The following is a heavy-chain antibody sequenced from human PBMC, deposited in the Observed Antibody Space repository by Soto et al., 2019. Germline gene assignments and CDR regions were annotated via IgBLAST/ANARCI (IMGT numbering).Heavy chain of an antibody. CDR1: GGSISSGGYY. CDR2: IYYSGST. Sequence: SETLSLTCTVSGGSISSGGYYWSWIRQHPGKGLEWIGYIYYSGSTYYNPSLKSRVTISVDTSKNQFSLKLSSVTAADTAVYYCAREPGEYSSRYNWFDPWGQGTLVTVSS. D-gene: IGHD4-17*01. CDR3: AREPGEYSSRYNWFDP. J-gene: IGHJ5*02. V-gene: IGHV4-31*03.